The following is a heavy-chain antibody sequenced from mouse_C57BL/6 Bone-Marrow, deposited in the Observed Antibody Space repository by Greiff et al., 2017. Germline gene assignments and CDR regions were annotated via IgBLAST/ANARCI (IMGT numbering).Heavy chain of an antibody. CDR3: AREGSALVPYYFDY. J-gene: IGHJ2*01. CDR2: IDPSDSYT. D-gene: IGHD2-2*01. Sequence: VQLQQPGAELVMPGASVKLSCKASGYTFTSYWMHWVKQRPGQGLEWIGEIDPSDSYTNYNQKFKGKSTLTVDKSSSTAYMQLSSLTSADSAVFYCAREGSALVPYYFDYWGQGTTLTVSS. CDR1: GYTFTSYW. V-gene: IGHV1-69*01.